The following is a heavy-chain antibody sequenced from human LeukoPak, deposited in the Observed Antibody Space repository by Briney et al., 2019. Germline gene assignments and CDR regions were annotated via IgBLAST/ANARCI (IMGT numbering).Heavy chain of an antibody. V-gene: IGHV4-59*01. J-gene: IGHJ6*02. D-gene: IGHD3-16*01. CDR3: ARDLAYHGMDV. CDR1: GGSLSSYY. CDR2: IYYSGST. Sequence: SETLSLTCTVSGGSLSSYYWSWIRQPPGKGLEWIGYIYYSGSTNYNPSLKSRVTISVDTSKNQFSLKLSSVTAADTAVYYCARDLAYHGMDVWGQGTTVTVSS.